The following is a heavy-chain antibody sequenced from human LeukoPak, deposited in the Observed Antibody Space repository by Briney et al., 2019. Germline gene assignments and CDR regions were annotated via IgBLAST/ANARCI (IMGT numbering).Heavy chain of an antibody. Sequence: PGGSLRLSCSASGFTFSYYNMNWVRQAPGKRLEWVASISGGSDYIEYADSVKGRFTISRDNAKNSLFLQMNSLRSEDTAVYYCARDNNIAAAGSAFDYWGQGTLVTVSS. J-gene: IGHJ4*02. CDR3: ARDNNIAAAGSAFDY. D-gene: IGHD6-13*01. CDR2: ISGGSDYI. V-gene: IGHV3-21*04. CDR1: GFTFSYYN.